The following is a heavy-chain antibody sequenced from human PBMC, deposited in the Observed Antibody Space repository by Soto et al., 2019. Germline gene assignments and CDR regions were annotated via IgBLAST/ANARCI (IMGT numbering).Heavy chain of an antibody. Sequence: QITLKESGPTLVKPTQTLTLTCTFSGFSLSTSVEAVGWIRQPPGKALKWVALIYWDDDKRYSPFLKSRLTITTDTSKPQVGIIMTNMDPSATATYYCANSGDGGTGWYLEDWGQGTIVNLSS. CDR3: ANSGDGGTGWYLED. J-gene: IGHJ4*02. D-gene: IGHD6-19*01. CDR2: IYWDDDK. V-gene: IGHV2-5*02. CDR1: GFSLSTSVEA.